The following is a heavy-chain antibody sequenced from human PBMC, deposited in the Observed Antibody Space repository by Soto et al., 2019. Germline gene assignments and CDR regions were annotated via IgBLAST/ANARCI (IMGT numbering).Heavy chain of an antibody. D-gene: IGHD6-19*01. CDR2: ISAYNGNT. Sequence: ASVKVSCKASGYTFTSYGISSLRQAPGQGLEWMGWISAYNGNTNYAQKLQGRVTMTTDTSTSTAYMELRSLRSDDTAVYYCARGIIAVAEGYFDYWGQGTLVTVSS. V-gene: IGHV1-18*01. CDR1: GYTFTSYG. J-gene: IGHJ4*03. CDR3: ARGIIAVAEGYFDY.